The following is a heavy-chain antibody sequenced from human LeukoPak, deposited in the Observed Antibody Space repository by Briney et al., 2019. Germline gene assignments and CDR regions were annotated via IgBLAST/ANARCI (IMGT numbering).Heavy chain of an antibody. CDR2: ISYDGSNK. CDR3: AKAVINYDILTGYGRYYGMDV. D-gene: IGHD3-9*01. J-gene: IGHJ6*02. V-gene: IGHV3-30*18. CDR1: GFTFRSYG. Sequence: GGSLRLSCAASGFTFRSYGMHWVRQAPGKGLEWVAVISYDGSNKYYADSVKGRFTVSRDNSKSTLYLQMNSLRAEDTAVYYCAKAVINYDILTGYGRYYGMDVWGQGTTVTVSS.